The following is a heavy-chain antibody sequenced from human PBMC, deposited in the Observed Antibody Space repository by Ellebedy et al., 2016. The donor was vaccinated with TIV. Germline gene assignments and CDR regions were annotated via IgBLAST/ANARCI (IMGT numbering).Heavy chain of an antibody. CDR1: GFTFSNYT. D-gene: IGHD3-22*01. CDR3: AKGGSWWYYSDSSGLYNFDY. CDR2: ISGSGGST. J-gene: IGHJ4*02. Sequence: GESLKISXAASGFTFSNYTMSWARQAPGKGLEWVSAISGSGGSTYYADSVKGRFTISRDNSKNTLYLQMNSLRAEGTAVYYCAKGGSWWYYSDSSGLYNFDYWGQGTLVTVSS. V-gene: IGHV3-23*01.